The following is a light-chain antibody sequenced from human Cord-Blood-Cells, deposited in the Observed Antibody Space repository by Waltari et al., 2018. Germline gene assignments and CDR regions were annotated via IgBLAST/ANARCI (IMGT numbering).Light chain of an antibody. CDR1: SSDVGGYNY. CDR3: SSYTSSSTWV. J-gene: IGLJ3*02. CDR2: DVS. V-gene: IGLV2-14*01. Sequence: QSAPTQPASVSGSPGQSITISCTGTSSDVGGYNYVSWYQQHPGKAPKLMIYDVSKRPSGGSNRFSGSKSGNTASLTISGLQAEDEADYYCSSYTSSSTWVFGGGTKLTVL.